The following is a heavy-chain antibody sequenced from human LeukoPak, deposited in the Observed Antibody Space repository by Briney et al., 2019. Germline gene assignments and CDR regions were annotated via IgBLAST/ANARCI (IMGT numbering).Heavy chain of an antibody. CDR2: INPNSGGT. J-gene: IGHJ4*02. CDR1: GYTFTSYY. V-gene: IGHV1-2*02. D-gene: IGHD6-19*01. CDR3: ARALPYSSGWYGGFDY. Sequence: ASVKVSCKASGYTFTSYYMHWVRQAPGQGLEWMGWINPNSGGTNYAQKFQGRVTMTRDTSITTAYMELSRLRSDDTAVYYCARALPYSSGWYGGFDYWGQGTLVTVSS.